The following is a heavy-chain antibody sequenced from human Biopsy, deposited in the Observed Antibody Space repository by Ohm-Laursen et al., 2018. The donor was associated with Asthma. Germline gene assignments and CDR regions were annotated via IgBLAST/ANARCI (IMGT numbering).Heavy chain of an antibody. V-gene: IGHV3-53*01. D-gene: IGHD3-22*01. CDR2: IYSGGTS. CDR3: ERGDSSNWTYYYFDY. J-gene: IGHJ4*02. CDR1: GFAVSRDH. Sequence: SLRLSCAASGFAVSRDHMIWVRQAPGKGLEWVSVIYSGGTSHTADSVRGRFTITRYYSKNTLYFQMHSLRVEDAAVFYCERGDSSNWTYYYFDYWGQGTLVTVSS.